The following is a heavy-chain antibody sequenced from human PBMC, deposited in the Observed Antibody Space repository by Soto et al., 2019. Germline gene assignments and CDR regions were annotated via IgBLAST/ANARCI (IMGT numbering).Heavy chain of an antibody. CDR2: IFWDDGD. Sequence: QITLKDTGPPLVKPPQKLTLTCAFSGVSATSAGVRVAWLRQPPGKALEWVADIFWDDGDQYGPSLKTRHTTIKDTSKHQVVLRMTNRGAEDAGTSYCARLLGGAWAYGFDSWGQGTLVTVSS. CDR3: ARLLGGAWAYGFDS. CDR1: GVSATSAGVR. V-gene: IGHV2-5*05. D-gene: IGHD3-16*01. J-gene: IGHJ4*02.